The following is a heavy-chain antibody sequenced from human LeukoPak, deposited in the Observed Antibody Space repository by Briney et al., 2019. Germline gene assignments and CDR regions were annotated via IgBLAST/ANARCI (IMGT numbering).Heavy chain of an antibody. CDR1: GYTFTSYY. CDR2: INPSVGST. CDR3: ARDPIIVRGVSWFDP. D-gene: IGHD3-10*02. J-gene: IGHJ5*02. Sequence: ASVKVSCKASGYTFTSYYMHWVRQAPGHGLEWMGIINPSVGSTSYAQKFQGRVTITSDTSHSTVYMLLSSLRSEDPAVYYCARDPIIVRGVSWFDPWGQGTLVTVSS. V-gene: IGHV1-46*01.